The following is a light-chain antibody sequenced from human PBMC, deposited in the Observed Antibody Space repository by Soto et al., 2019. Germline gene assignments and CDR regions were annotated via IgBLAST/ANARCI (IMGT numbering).Light chain of an antibody. CDR2: DAS. Sequence: IVLTQSPATLSLSPGKRATLSCRASQNISSYLIWYQQKPGQAPRLLVYDASNRATDVPPRFSGSGSGTDFTLTISSLEPEDFAVYYCQQRSSWPPITFGQGTRLEIK. V-gene: IGKV3-11*01. CDR3: QQRSSWPPIT. CDR1: QNISSY. J-gene: IGKJ5*01.